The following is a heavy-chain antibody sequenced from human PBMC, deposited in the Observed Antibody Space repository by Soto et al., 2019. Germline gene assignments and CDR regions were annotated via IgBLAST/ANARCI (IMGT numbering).Heavy chain of an antibody. D-gene: IGHD4-4*01. CDR2: VNPILSMS. J-gene: IGHJ6*02. Sequence: EASVKVSCKASGDTFSFYTINWVRQAPGLGLEWMGRVNPILSMSIYAQKFQGRVTMTEDTSTDTAYMELSSLRSEDTAVYYCATNSGVTTVTTYYYYGMDVWGQGTTVTVSS. V-gene: IGHV1-69*02. CDR3: ATNSGVTTVTTYYYYGMDV. CDR1: GDTFSFYT.